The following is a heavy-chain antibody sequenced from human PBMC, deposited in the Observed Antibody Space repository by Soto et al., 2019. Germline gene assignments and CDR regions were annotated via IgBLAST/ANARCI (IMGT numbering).Heavy chain of an antibody. CDR1: GGTFSSYA. CDR3: ARDSQVWNYYDSSGYYYYGMDV. CDR2: IIPILGIA. V-gene: IGHV1-69*10. D-gene: IGHD3-22*01. Sequence: ASVKVSCKASGGTFSSYAISWVRQAPGQGLEWMGGIIPILGIANYAQKFQGRVTITADKSTSTAYMELSSLRSEDTAVYYCARDSQVWNYYDSSGYYYYGMDVWGQGTTVTVS. J-gene: IGHJ6*02.